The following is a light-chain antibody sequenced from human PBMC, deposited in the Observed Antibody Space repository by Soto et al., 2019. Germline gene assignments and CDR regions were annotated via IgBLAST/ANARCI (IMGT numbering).Light chain of an antibody. CDR1: SANIGAGYE. Sequence: QSVLTQPPSVSGAPGQRVTISCTGSSANIGAGYEVHWYQQLPGTAPKLLIHGNSNRPSGVPDRFSGSKSGTSASLAITGLQAEDEADYYCQSYDSSLSGSSVFGTGTKVTVL. V-gene: IGLV1-40*01. CDR3: QSYDSSLSGSSV. CDR2: GNS. J-gene: IGLJ1*01.